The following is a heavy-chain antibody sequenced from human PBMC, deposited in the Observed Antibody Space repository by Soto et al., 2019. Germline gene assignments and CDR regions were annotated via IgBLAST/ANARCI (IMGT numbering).Heavy chain of an antibody. Sequence: ASVKVSCKASGCTFTSYAMHWVRQAPGQRLEWMGWINAGNGNTKYSQKFQGRVTITRDTSASTAYMELSSLRSEDTAVYYCARDYFSVDTAIWDWFDPWGQGTLVTVSS. J-gene: IGHJ5*02. CDR3: ARDYFSVDTAIWDWFDP. V-gene: IGHV1-3*01. D-gene: IGHD5-18*01. CDR1: GCTFTSYA. CDR2: INAGNGNT.